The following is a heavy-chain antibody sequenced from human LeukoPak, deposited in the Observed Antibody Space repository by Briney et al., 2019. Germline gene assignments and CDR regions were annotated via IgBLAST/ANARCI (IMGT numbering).Heavy chain of an antibody. Sequence: EASVKVSCKASGYTFTDYYMHWVRQAPGQGLEWMGWINPNSGGTNYAQKFQGRVTMTRDTSISTAYMELSRLRSDDTAVYYCARVLYSGSYELDPWGQGTLVTVSS. CDR3: ARVLYSGSYELDP. V-gene: IGHV1-2*02. CDR1: GYTFTDYY. D-gene: IGHD1-26*01. CDR2: INPNSGGT. J-gene: IGHJ5*02.